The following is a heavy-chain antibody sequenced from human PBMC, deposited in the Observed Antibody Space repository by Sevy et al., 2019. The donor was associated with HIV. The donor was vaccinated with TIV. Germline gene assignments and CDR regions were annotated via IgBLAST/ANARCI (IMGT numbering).Heavy chain of an antibody. V-gene: IGHV3-48*02. CDR2: ISSSTI. Sequence: GGSLRLSCAASGFTFSSYSMNWVRQAPGKGLEWVSYISSSTIYYADSVKGRFTISRDNAKNSLHLQMNSLRDEDTAVYYCARDPRHYDFWSGYYTGGYYFDYWGQGTLVTVSS. CDR3: ARDPRHYDFWSGYYTGGYYFDY. D-gene: IGHD3-3*01. J-gene: IGHJ4*02. CDR1: GFTFSSYS.